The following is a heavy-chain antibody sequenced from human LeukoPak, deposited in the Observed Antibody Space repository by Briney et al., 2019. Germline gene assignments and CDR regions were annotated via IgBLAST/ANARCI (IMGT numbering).Heavy chain of an antibody. CDR2: ISSSSSTI. CDR3: AREADFWSGPGADY. V-gene: IGHV3-48*04. D-gene: IGHD3-3*01. CDR1: GFTFSSYS. J-gene: IGHJ4*02. Sequence: PGGSLTLSCAASGFTFSSYSMNWVRQAPGEGREWVSYISSSSSTIYYADSVKGRFTISRHNAKNSLYLQMNSLRAEDTAVYYCAREADFWSGPGADYWGQGTLVTVSS.